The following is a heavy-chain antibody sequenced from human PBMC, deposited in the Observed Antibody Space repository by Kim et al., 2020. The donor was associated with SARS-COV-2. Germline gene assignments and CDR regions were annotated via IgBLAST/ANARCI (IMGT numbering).Heavy chain of an antibody. Sequence: SETLSLTCTVSGDSIISSSYYWGWIRQPPGKGLEWIGSIYYSGSTYYNPSLKSRVTISVDTSKNQFSLKLSSVTAADTAVYYCARASGYYYVDFDYWGRG. V-gene: IGHV4-39*07. J-gene: IGHJ4*02. CDR3: ARASGYYYVDFDY. D-gene: IGHD3-22*01. CDR2: IYYSGST. CDR1: GDSIISSSYY.